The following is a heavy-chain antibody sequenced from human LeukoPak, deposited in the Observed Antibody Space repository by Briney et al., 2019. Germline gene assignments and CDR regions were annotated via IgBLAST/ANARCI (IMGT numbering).Heavy chain of an antibody. Sequence: GASVKVSCKTSGYTFTGYYMHWVRQAPGQGLEWMGWINPNSGGTNYAQKFQGRVTMTRDTSISTAYMELSRLRSDDTAVYYCARGRLLWFGELGQPEPYYFDYWGQGTLVTVSS. CDR1: GYTFTGYY. D-gene: IGHD3-10*01. CDR2: INPNSGGT. J-gene: IGHJ4*02. CDR3: ARGRLLWFGELGQPEPYYFDY. V-gene: IGHV1-2*02.